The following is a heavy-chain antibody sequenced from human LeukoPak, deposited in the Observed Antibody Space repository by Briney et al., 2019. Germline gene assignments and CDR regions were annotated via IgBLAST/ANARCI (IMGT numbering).Heavy chain of an antibody. CDR3: ARAKWSGYYPPGWFDP. D-gene: IGHD3-3*01. CDR2: IYYIGNT. Sequence: NTSETLSLTCSVSGYSFSSGYYWGWIRQPPGKGLEWIGSIYYIGNTYYNPSLKSRVTISVDRSKNQFSLKLSSVTAADAAVYYCARAKWSGYYPPGWFDPWGQGTLVTVSS. V-gene: IGHV4-38-2*02. J-gene: IGHJ5*02. CDR1: GYSFSSGYY.